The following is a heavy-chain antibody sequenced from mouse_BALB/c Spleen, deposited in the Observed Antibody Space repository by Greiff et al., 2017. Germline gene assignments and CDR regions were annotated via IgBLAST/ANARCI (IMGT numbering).Heavy chain of an antibody. CDR1: GYTFTSYW. CDR2: IDPSDSYT. CDR3: ARAGAARATYFDY. V-gene: IGHV1-69*02. Sequence: QVQLQQPGAELVKPGASVKLSCKASGYTFTSYWMHWVKQRPGQGLEWIGEIDPSDSYTNYNQKFKGKATLTVDKSSSTAYMQLSSLTSEDSAVYYCARAGAARATYFDYWGQGTTLTVSS. J-gene: IGHJ2*01. D-gene: IGHD3-1*01.